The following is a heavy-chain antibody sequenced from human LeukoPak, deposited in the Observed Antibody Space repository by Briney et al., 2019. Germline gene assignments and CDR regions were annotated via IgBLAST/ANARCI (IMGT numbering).Heavy chain of an antibody. CDR3: AGRNDYGDYDVDY. CDR1: GGSISSYY. D-gene: IGHD4-17*01. Sequence: PSETLSLTCTVSGGSISSYYWSRIRQPPGKGLEWIGYIYYSGSTNYNPSLKSRVTISVDTSKNQFSLKLSSVTAADTAVYYCAGRNDYGDYDVDYWGQGTLVTVSS. J-gene: IGHJ4*02. V-gene: IGHV4-59*01. CDR2: IYYSGST.